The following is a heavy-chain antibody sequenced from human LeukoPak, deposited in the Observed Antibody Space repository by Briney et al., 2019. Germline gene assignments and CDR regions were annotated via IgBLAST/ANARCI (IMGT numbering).Heavy chain of an antibody. CDR2: IYSDGRT. V-gene: IGHV3-53*01. CDR3: AREPSDDPTGDY. CDR1: GFTVSSNY. D-gene: IGHD1-14*01. Sequence: GGSLRLSCAASGFTVSSNYLSWVRQAPGKGLEWVSVIYSDGRTYYADSVKGRFTISRDNSKNTLYLQMNSLRADDTAVYYCAREPSDDPTGDYWGQGTLVTVSS. J-gene: IGHJ4*02.